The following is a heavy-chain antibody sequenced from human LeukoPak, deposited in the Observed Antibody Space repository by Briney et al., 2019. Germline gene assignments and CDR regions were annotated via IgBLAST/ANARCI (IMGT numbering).Heavy chain of an antibody. CDR2: IYTSGST. CDR3: ARATVDTAMGHFDY. J-gene: IGHJ4*02. D-gene: IGHD5-18*01. V-gene: IGHV4-4*07. Sequence: SETLSLTCTVSGGSISSYYWSWIRQPAGKGLEWIGRIYTSGSTNYNPSLKSRVTMSVDTSKNQFSLKLSSVTAADTAVYYCARATVDTAMGHFDYWGQGTLVTVSS. CDR1: GGSISSYY.